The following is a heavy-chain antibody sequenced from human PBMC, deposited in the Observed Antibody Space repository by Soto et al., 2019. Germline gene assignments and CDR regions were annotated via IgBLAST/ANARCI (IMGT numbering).Heavy chain of an antibody. D-gene: IGHD2-2*02. CDR3: ARQQADVVPSAITPRGWFDP. CDR2: IYPGDSDT. Sequence: GESLKISCKGSGYTFTNYWIAWVRQMPGKGLEWMGIIYPGDSDTRYSPSLQGHVTISADRSINTTYLQWSSLKASDTAVYYCARQQADVVPSAITPRGWFDPWGQGTLVTVSS. J-gene: IGHJ5*02. CDR1: GYTFTNYW. V-gene: IGHV5-51*01.